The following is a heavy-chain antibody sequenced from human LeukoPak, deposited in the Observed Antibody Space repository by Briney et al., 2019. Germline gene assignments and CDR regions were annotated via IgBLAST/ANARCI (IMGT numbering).Heavy chain of an antibody. CDR3: ASHVEGSYANFFDP. CDR1: GGSISSYY. Sequence: SETLSLTCTVSGGSISSYYWSWIRQPPGKGLEWIGYIRYSGSTNYNPSLKSRVTMSVDTSKTQFSLKLGTVTSADTAVYYCASHVEGSYANFFDPWGQGTLVTVSS. V-gene: IGHV4-59*08. D-gene: IGHD2-2*01. J-gene: IGHJ5*02. CDR2: IRYSGST.